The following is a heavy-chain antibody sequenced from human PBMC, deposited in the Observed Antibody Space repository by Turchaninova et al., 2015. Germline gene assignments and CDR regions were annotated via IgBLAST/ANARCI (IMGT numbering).Heavy chain of an antibody. J-gene: IGHJ4*02. Sequence: QITLKESGPTLVKPTQTLTLTCTFSGFSLITSGVGVGWHRHPPGKALEWHALIYWDDDKRYSPSLKSRLTITKDTSKNQVVLTMTNMDPVDTATYYCAHSRGGGNSPLFDYWGQGTLVTVSS. V-gene: IGHV2-5*02. D-gene: IGHD4-23*01. CDR2: IYWDDDK. CDR3: AHSRGGGNSPLFDY. CDR1: GFSLITSGVG.